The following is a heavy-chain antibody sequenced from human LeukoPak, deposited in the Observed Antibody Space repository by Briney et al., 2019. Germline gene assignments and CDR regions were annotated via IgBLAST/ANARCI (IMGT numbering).Heavy chain of an antibody. V-gene: IGHV4-34*01. J-gene: IGHJ6*02. CDR1: GGSFSGYY. Sequence: PSETLSLTCAVYGGSFSGYYWSWIRQPPGKGLEWIGEINHSGSTNYNPSLKSRVTISVDTSKNQFSLKLSSVTAADTAMYYCARFSSSSWSGYGVDVWGQGTTVTVSS. CDR3: ARFSSSSWSGYGVDV. D-gene: IGHD6-13*01. CDR2: INHSGST.